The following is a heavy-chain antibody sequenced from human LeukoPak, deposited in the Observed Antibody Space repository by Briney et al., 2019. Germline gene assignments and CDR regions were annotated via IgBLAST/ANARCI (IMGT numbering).Heavy chain of an antibody. CDR3: AKARSGSTYYYYMDV. Sequence: GGSLRLSCAASGFTFDDYAMNWVRQAPGKGLEWVSGISWNSGTIGHADSVKGRFTISRDNAKNSLYLQMNSLRPEDTALYYCAKARSGSTYYYYMDVWGQGTTVTVSS. D-gene: IGHD3-22*01. J-gene: IGHJ6*02. V-gene: IGHV3-9*01. CDR2: ISWNSGTI. CDR1: GFTFDDYA.